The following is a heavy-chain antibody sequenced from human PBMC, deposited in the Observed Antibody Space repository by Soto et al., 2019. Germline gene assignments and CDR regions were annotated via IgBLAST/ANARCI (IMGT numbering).Heavy chain of an antibody. Sequence: GGSLRLSCAASGFTFSSYSMNWVRQAPGKGLEWVSSISSSSSYIYYADSVKGRFTISRDNAKNSLYLQMNSLRAEDTVVYYCARDEMTGYYFLNWFDPWGQGTLVTVSS. J-gene: IGHJ5*02. V-gene: IGHV3-21*01. CDR2: ISSSSSYI. CDR1: GFTFSSYS. D-gene: IGHD3-9*01. CDR3: ARDEMTGYYFLNWFDP.